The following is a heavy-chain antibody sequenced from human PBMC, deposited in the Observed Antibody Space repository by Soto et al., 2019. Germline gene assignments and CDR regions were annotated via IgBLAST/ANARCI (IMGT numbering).Heavy chain of an antibody. V-gene: IGHV2-5*02. CDR2: IYWDDDK. Sequence: SGPTLVNPTQTLTLTCTFSGFSLSTSGVGVGWIRQPPGKALEWLALIYWDDDKRYSPSLKSRLTNTKDTSKNQVVLTMTNMDPVDTATDYCVHFDNSYGPLENWFDPWGQGTLVTVSS. J-gene: IGHJ5*02. CDR1: GFSLSTSGVG. D-gene: IGHD5-18*01. CDR3: VHFDNSYGPLENWFDP.